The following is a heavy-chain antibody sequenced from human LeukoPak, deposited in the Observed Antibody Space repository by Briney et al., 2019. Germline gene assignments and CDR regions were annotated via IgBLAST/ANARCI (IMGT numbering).Heavy chain of an antibody. CDR3: AKVIGGSSAYDALDI. Sequence: GGSLRLSCAASGFTFSSYAMSWVRQAPGKGLEWVSAISGSGGGTNYADSVKGRFTISRDNSKNTLYLQMNSLRVEDTAVYYCAKVIGGSSAYDALDIWGQGTMVTVSS. CDR2: ISGSGGGT. D-gene: IGHD6-6*01. J-gene: IGHJ3*02. CDR1: GFTFSSYA. V-gene: IGHV3-23*01.